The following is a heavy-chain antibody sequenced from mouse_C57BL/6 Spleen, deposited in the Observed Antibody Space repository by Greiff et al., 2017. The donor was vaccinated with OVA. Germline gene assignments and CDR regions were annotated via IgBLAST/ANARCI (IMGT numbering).Heavy chain of an antibody. D-gene: IGHD2-4*01. CDR1: GYAFSSYW. V-gene: IGHV1-80*01. J-gene: IGHJ3*01. CDR2: IYPGDGDT. CDR3: ARGGYDYDGAWFAY. Sequence: VKLMESGAELVKPGASVKISCKASGYAFSSYWMNWVKQRPGKGLEWIGQIYPGDGDTNYNGKFKGKATLTADKSSSTAYMQLSSLASEDSAVYFCARGGYDYDGAWFAYWGQGTLVTVSA.